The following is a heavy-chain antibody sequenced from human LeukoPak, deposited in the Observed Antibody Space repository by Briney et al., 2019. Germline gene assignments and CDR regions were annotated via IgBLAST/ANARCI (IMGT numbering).Heavy chain of an antibody. CDR2: ISSSSSYI. J-gene: IGHJ4*02. CDR1: GFTFSSYS. V-gene: IGHV3-21*01. CDR3: AKGVVVVAANVVFDY. D-gene: IGHD2-15*01. Sequence: GGSLRLSCAASGFTFSSYSMNWVRQAPGKGLEWVSSISSSSSYIYYADSVKGRFTISRDNAKNSLYLQMNSLRAEDTAVYYCAKGVVVVAANVVFDYWGQGTLVTVSS.